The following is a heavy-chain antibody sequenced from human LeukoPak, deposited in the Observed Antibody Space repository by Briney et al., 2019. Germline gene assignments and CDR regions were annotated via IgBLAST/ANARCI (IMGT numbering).Heavy chain of an antibody. CDR1: GGTFSSYT. V-gene: IGHV1-69*02. CDR2: IIPILGIA. D-gene: IGHD3-22*01. J-gene: IGHJ4*02. Sequence: SVKVSCKASGGTFSSYTISWVRQAPGQGLEWMGRIIPILGIANYAQKFQGRVTITAGKSTSTAYMELSSLRSEDTAVYYCASDRQYYFDYWGQGTLVTVSS. CDR3: ASDRQYYFDY.